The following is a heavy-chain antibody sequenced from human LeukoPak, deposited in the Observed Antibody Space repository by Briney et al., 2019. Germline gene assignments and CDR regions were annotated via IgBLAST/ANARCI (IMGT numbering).Heavy chain of an antibody. CDR3: ARHEYSGSYYGLSWFDP. D-gene: IGHD1-26*01. V-gene: IGHV4-39*01. Sequence: SETLSLTCTVSGGSSSSSGYYWGWIRQPPGKGLEWIASIYYSGSTYYNPSLKSRVTISVDTSKNQLSLKLSSLTAADTAEYYCARHEYSGSYYGLSWFDPWGQGTLVTVSS. CDR1: GGSSSSSGYY. J-gene: IGHJ5*02. CDR2: IYYSGST.